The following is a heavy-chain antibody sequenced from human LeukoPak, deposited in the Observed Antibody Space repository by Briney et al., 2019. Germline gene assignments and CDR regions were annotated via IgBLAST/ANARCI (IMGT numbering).Heavy chain of an antibody. CDR3: AKAEWELLVVYYYYYMDV. J-gene: IGHJ6*03. CDR2: IYSGGYT. D-gene: IGHD1-26*01. Sequence: GGSLRLSCAASGFTVSSNYMSWDRQAPGKGLEWVSVIYSGGYTYYADSVKGRFTISRDNSKNTLYLQMNSLRAEDTAVYYCAKAEWELLVVYYYYYMDVWGKGTTVTVSS. CDR1: GFTVSSNY. V-gene: IGHV3-66*01.